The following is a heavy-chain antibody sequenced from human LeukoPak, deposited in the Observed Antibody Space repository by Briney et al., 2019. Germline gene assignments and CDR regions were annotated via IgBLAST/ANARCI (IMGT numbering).Heavy chain of an antibody. CDR2: ISGSGGST. D-gene: IGHD6-19*01. Sequence: PGGSLRLSCAASGFTFSSYAMSWVRQAPGKGLEWVSAISGSGGSTYYADSVKGRFTISRDNSKNTLYLQMNSLRAEDTAVYYCAKDRRGAVAATYYFDYWGQGTLVTVSS. J-gene: IGHJ4*02. CDR1: GFTFSSYA. CDR3: AKDRRGAVAATYYFDY. V-gene: IGHV3-23*01.